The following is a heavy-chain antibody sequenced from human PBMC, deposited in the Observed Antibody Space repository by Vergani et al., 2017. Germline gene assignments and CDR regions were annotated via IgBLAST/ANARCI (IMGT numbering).Heavy chain of an antibody. CDR1: GGTFSSYA. CDR2: IIPICGTA. J-gene: IGHJ4*02. V-gene: IGHV1-69*12. Sequence: QVQLVQSGAEVKKPGSSVKVSCKASGGTFSSYAISWVRQASGQGLEWMGGIIPICGTANYAQKFQGRVTIPADESTSTAYMELSSLRAEDTAVYYCARDPCYCSSTSCSGGDYWGQGTLVTVSS. CDR3: ARDPCYCSSTSCSGGDY. D-gene: IGHD2-2*01.